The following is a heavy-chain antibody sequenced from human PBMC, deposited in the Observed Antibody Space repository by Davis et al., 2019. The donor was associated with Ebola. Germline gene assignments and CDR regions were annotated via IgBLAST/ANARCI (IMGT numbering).Heavy chain of an antibody. D-gene: IGHD3-22*01. CDR2: INSDGSST. J-gene: IGHJ4*02. Sequence: GESLKISCAASGFTFSSYWMHWVRQAPGKGLVWVSRINSDGSSTSYADSVKGRFTISRDNAKNTLYLQMNSLRAEDTAVYYCASETYYYDSSGYHPYFDYWGQGTLVTVSS. V-gene: IGHV3-74*01. CDR1: GFTFSSYW. CDR3: ASETYYYDSSGYHPYFDY.